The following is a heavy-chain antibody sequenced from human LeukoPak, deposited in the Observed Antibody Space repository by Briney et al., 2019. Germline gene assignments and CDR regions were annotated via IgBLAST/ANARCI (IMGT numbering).Heavy chain of an antibody. J-gene: IGHJ4*02. CDR2: IHSSGRT. Sequence: PSETLSLTCAVSDGSFRGYYWNWIRQPPGKGLEWAGEIHSSGRTNYNPSLKSRLTLSVDTSKYQFSLKLSSVAAADTAVYYCARGRNYYESSGFYYYFDYWGQGTLVTVAS. CDR1: DGSFRGYY. V-gene: IGHV4-34*01. D-gene: IGHD3-22*01. CDR3: ARGRNYYESSGFYYYFDY.